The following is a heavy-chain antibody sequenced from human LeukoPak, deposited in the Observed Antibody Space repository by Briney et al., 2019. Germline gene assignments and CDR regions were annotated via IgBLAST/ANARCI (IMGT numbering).Heavy chain of an antibody. J-gene: IGHJ6*03. V-gene: IGHV3-21*01. D-gene: IGHD4-11*01. CDR3: ARVAQGATTENYFYYYMDV. CDR2: ITSRSSHI. Sequence: GGSLRLSCEASGFAFNSYTITWVRQAPGKGLESVSSITSRSSHIYIADSVKGRFTISRDNAKNSLFRQMSSLRVEDTAVYYCARVAQGATTENYFYYYMDVWGKGTTVTASS. CDR1: GFAFNSYT.